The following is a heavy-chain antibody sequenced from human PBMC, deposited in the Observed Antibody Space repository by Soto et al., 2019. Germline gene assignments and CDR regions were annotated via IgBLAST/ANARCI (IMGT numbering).Heavy chain of an antibody. Sequence: PSETLSLTCAVYGGSFSGYYWSWIRQPPGKGLEWIGEINHSGSTNYNPSLKSRVTISVDTSKNQFSLKLSSVTAADTAVYYCARVDIVVVVAAMSYYYYMDVWGKGTTVTVSS. CDR2: INHSGST. J-gene: IGHJ6*03. CDR3: ARVDIVVVVAAMSYYYYMDV. V-gene: IGHV4-34*01. D-gene: IGHD2-15*01. CDR1: GGSFSGYY.